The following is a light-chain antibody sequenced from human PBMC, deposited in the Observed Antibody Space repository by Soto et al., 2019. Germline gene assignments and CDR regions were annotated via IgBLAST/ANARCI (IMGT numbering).Light chain of an antibody. CDR1: QSIRYY. CDR3: QHHNSYSQT. CDR2: GAS. Sequence: DIQLTQSLPTLSASVGDRVTITCRASQSIRYYLAWYKQMPGKAPKLLVYGASSLQSGVTSRFSGSGSGTECTLTISSLQPEDFATYFCQHHNSYSQTFGQGTKVDSK. V-gene: IGKV1-5*01. J-gene: IGKJ1*01.